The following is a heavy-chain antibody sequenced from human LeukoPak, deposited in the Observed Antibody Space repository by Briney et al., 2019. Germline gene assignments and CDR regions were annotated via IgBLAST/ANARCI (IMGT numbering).Heavy chain of an antibody. CDR2: INSDGSRT. J-gene: IGHJ4*02. V-gene: IGHV3-74*01. CDR1: GFTFSSYW. Sequence: GGSLRLSCAASGFTFSSYWMHWVRQAPGKGLVWVSRINSDGSRTSYADSVKGRFTISRDNAKNTLYLQMNSLRAEDTAVYYCARDAGRGYYLFDYWGQGTLVTVSS. D-gene: IGHD3-22*01. CDR3: ARDAGRGYYLFDY.